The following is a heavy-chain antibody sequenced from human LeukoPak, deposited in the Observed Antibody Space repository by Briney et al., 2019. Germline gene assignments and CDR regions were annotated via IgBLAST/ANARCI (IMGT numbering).Heavy chain of an antibody. CDR1: GGSFSGYY. CDR3: ARADCSSTSCYGRLIDY. Sequence: SETLSLTCALYGGSFSGYYWSWIRQPPGKGLEWIGEINHSGSTNYNPSLKSRVTISVDTSKNQFSLKLSSVTAADTAVYYCARADCSSTSCYGRLIDYWGQGTLVTVSS. J-gene: IGHJ4*02. CDR2: INHSGST. D-gene: IGHD2-2*01. V-gene: IGHV4-34*01.